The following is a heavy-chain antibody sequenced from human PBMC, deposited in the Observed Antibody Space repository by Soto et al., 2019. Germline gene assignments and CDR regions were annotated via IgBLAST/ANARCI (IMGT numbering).Heavy chain of an antibody. J-gene: IGHJ5*02. V-gene: IGHV4-34*01. D-gene: IGHD3-22*01. CDR1: GGSFSGYY. Sequence: SETLSLTCAVYGGSFSGYYWSWIRQPPGKGLEWIGEINHSGSTNYNPSLKSRVTISVDTSKNQFSLKLSSVTAADTAVYYCAREASLNDSSLNWFDPWGQGTLVTVSS. CDR3: AREASLNDSSLNWFDP. CDR2: INHSGST.